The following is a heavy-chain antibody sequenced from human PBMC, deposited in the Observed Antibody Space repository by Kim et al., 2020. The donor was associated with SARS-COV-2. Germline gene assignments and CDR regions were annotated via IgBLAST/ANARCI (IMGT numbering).Heavy chain of an antibody. CDR3: ARSSLNRDPREWFWNYFDS. Sequence: SQTLSLTCVISGDSVSSNSAAWNWIRQSPSRGLEWLGRTFYRSRWIDDYAVSVKSRITFRQDTSKNQFSLQLTSVNPDDTAVYYCARSSLNRDPREWFWNYFDSWGQGSLVSVSS. CDR2: TFYRSRWID. CDR1: GDSVSSNSAA. V-gene: IGHV6-1*01. J-gene: IGHJ4*02. D-gene: IGHD3-3*01.